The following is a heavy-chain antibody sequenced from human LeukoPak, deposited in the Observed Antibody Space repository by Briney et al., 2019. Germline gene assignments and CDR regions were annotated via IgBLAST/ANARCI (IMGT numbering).Heavy chain of an antibody. J-gene: IGHJ4*02. V-gene: IGHV3-23*01. D-gene: IGHD3-10*01. CDR1: GFTFSSYA. CDR3: AKIGYYFGSGSSRDIFDY. CDR2: ISGSGGST. Sequence: GGSLGLSCAASGFTFSSYAMSWVRQAPGKGLEWVSTISGSGGSTYYADSVKGRFTISRDNSKNTLYLQMNSLRAEDTAVYYCAKIGYYFGSGSSRDIFDYWGQGTLVTVSS.